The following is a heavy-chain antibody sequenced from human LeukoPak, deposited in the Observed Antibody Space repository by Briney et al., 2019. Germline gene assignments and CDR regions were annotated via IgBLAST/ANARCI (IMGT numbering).Heavy chain of an antibody. J-gene: IGHJ4*02. CDR1: GYTFTSYD. D-gene: IGHD1-1*01. V-gene: IGHV1-18*01. CDR2: ISGHNGKT. CDR3: ARDSTSGTLPSDY. Sequence: ASVKVSCKASGYTFTSYDINWVRQATGQGLEWMGWISGHNGKTDYAQKVQGRVTMTTDTSTSTAYMELRSLRSDDTAVYYCARDSTSGTLPSDYWGQGTLVTVSS.